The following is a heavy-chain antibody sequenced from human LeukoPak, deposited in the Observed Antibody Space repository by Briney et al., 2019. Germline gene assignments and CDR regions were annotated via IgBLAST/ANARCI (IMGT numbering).Heavy chain of an antibody. Sequence: GGSLRLSCAASGFTFSSYGMHWVRQAPGKGLEWVAFIRYDGSNEYYADSVKGRFTISRDNSKNTLYLQMNSLRAEDTAVYYCARTWIQLWLVGYWGQGTLVTVSS. CDR3: ARTWIQLWLVGY. CDR1: GFTFSSYG. V-gene: IGHV3-30*02. J-gene: IGHJ4*02. D-gene: IGHD5-18*01. CDR2: IRYDGSNE.